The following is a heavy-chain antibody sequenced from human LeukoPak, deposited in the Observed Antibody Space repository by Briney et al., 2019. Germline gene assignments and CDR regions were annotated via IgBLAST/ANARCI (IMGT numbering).Heavy chain of an antibody. Sequence: SETLSLTCTVSGGSISSGSYYWSWIRQPAGKGLEWIGRIYTSGSTNYNPSLKSRVTISVDTSKNQFSLKLSSVTAADTAVYYCARSTMVRGVTSPFDIWGQGTMVTVSS. CDR2: IYTSGST. V-gene: IGHV4-61*02. D-gene: IGHD3-10*01. J-gene: IGHJ3*02. CDR3: ARSTMVRGVTSPFDI. CDR1: GGSISSGSYY.